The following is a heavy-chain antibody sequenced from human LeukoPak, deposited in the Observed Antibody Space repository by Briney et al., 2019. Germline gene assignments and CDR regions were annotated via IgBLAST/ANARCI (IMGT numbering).Heavy chain of an antibody. CDR3: ARHVRISVGYYLGVRYYYMDV. CDR2: IYTSGST. V-gene: IGHV4-4*09. D-gene: IGHD3-3*01. Sequence: SETLSLTCTVSGGSISSYYWSWIRQPPGKGLEWIGYIYTSGSTNYNPSLKSRVTISVDTSKNQFSLKLSSVTAADTAVYYCARHVRISVGYYLGVRYYYMDVWGKGTTVTVSS. CDR1: GGSISSYY. J-gene: IGHJ6*03.